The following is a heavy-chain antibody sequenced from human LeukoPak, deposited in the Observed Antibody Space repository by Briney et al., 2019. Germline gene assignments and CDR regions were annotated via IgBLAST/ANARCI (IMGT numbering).Heavy chain of an antibody. J-gene: IGHJ4*02. V-gene: IGHV4-39*07. Sequence: SETLSLTCTVPGGSISSSSYYWGWIRQPPGKGLEWIGSIYYSGSAYYNPSLKSRVTISVDTSKNQFSLKLSSVTAADTAVYYCARDRHYYDSSGPIDYWGQGTLVTVSS. CDR2: IYYSGSA. CDR1: GGSISSSSYY. CDR3: ARDRHYYDSSGPIDY. D-gene: IGHD3-22*01.